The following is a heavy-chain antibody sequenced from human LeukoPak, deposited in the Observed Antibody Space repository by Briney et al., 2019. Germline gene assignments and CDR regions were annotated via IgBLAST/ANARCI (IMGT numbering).Heavy chain of an antibody. CDR2: IKEDGSEK. Sequence: GGSLRLSCAASGFTFSRYWMSWVRQAPGKGLEYMAHIKEDGSEKYYVDSVKGRFTISRDNARNSLFLQMNSLRVDDTAVYYCARDTSAERGQQLANWGQGTLVTVSS. CDR3: ARDTSAERGQQLAN. D-gene: IGHD6-13*01. CDR1: GFTFSRYW. V-gene: IGHV3-7*04. J-gene: IGHJ4*02.